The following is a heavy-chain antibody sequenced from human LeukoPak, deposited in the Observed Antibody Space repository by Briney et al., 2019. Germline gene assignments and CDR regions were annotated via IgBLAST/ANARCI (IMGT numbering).Heavy chain of an antibody. J-gene: IGHJ4*02. CDR3: ARDRSLGYYYGSGIL. CDR1: GGSISSSSYY. V-gene: IGHV4-39*07. CDR2: IYYSGST. D-gene: IGHD3-10*01. Sequence: SETLSLTCTVSGGSISSSSYYWGWIRQPPGKGLEWIGSIYYSGSTYYNPSLKSRVTISVDTSKNQFSLKLSSVTAADTAVYYCARDRSLGYYYGSGILWGQGTLVTVSS.